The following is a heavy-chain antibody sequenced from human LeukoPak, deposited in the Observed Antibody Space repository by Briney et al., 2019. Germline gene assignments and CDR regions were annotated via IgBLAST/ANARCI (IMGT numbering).Heavy chain of an antibody. CDR3: ARTFMVRGVIVTSDFDY. CDR2: FDYSGST. Sequence: KPSETLSLTCTVSGGSISSSSYYWGWIRQPPGKGLGGVGRFDYSGSTYYNPSLKSRVTISVDTSKTQFSLKLSSVTAADTAVYYCARTFMVRGVIVTSDFDYWGQGTLVTVSS. V-gene: IGHV4-39*01. D-gene: IGHD3-10*01. J-gene: IGHJ4*02. CDR1: GGSISSSSYY.